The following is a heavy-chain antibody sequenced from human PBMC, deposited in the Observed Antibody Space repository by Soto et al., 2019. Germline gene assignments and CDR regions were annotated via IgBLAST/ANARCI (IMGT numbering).Heavy chain of an antibody. V-gene: IGHV3-30-3*01. CDR2: ISYDGSNK. CDR3: ARGGYGDYGARWGMDV. CDR1: GFTFSSYA. Sequence: QVQLVESGGGVVQPGRSLRLSCAASGFTFSSYAMHWVRQAPGKGLEWVAVISYDGSNKYYADSVKGRFTISRDNSKNTLDLQMNSLRAEDTAVYYCARGGYGDYGARWGMDVWGQGTTVTVSS. D-gene: IGHD4-17*01. J-gene: IGHJ6*02.